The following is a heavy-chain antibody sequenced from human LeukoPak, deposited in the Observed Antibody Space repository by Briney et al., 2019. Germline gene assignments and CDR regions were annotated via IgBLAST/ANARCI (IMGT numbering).Heavy chain of an antibody. J-gene: IGHJ4*02. V-gene: IGHV1-46*01. CDR2: INPSGGST. Sequence: ASVKVSCKASGYTFTSYYMHWVRQAPGQGLEWMGIINPSGGSTSYAQKLQGRVTMTTDTSTTTAYMELRSLRFDDTAVYYCARDRAPYSSSWSNYWGQGTLVTVSS. CDR3: ARDRAPYSSSWSNY. D-gene: IGHD6-13*01. CDR1: GYTFTSYY.